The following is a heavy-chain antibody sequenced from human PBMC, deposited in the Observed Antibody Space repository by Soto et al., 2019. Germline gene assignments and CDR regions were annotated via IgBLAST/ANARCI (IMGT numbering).Heavy chain of an antibody. Sequence: PSQTLSLTCVVSGGSITSYHWSWILQFPGKGLEWIAYTAYTGNTNYNPSLKSRVTISVDTSKNQFSLKLSSVTAADTAVYYCARERTESGSGSYYNDGGWFDPWGQGTLVTVSS. D-gene: IGHD3-10*01. J-gene: IGHJ5*02. CDR3: ARERTESGSGSYYNDGGWFDP. V-gene: IGHV4-59*12. CDR1: GGSITSYH. CDR2: TAYTGNT.